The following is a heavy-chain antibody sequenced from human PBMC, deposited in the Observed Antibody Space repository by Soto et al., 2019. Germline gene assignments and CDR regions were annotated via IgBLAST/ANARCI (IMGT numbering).Heavy chain of an antibody. D-gene: IGHD6-19*01. Sequence: GGSLRLSCAASGFTFSSYAMSWVRQAPGKGLEWVSAISGSGGSTYYADSVKGRFTISRDNSKNTLYLQMNSLRAEDTAVYYCAKDRGIAVAGTVPLDYWGQGTLVTVSS. CDR2: ISGSGGST. J-gene: IGHJ4*02. CDR3: AKDRGIAVAGTVPLDY. V-gene: IGHV3-23*01. CDR1: GFTFSSYA.